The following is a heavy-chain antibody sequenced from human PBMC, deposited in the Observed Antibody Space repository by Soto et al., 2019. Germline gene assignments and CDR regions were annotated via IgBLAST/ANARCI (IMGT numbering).Heavy chain of an antibody. CDR3: ARDAAIGKNDY. CDR2: ISAYNGNK. CDR1: GYTFTSYG. V-gene: IGHV1-18*01. J-gene: IGHJ4*02. Sequence: ASVKVSCKAPGYTFTSYGISWVRQAPGQGLEWMGWISAYNGNKKYAQKLQGRVTMTTDTSTSTAYMELRSLISDDTVVYYCARDAAIGKNDYWGQGTLVTVSS.